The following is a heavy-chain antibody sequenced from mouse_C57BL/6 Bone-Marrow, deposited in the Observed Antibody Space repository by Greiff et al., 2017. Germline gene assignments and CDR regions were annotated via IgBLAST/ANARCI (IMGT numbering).Heavy chain of an antibody. CDR3: TYYDYDGWYFDV. J-gene: IGHJ1*03. V-gene: IGHV6-3*01. D-gene: IGHD2-4*01. Sequence: EVMLVESGGGLVQPGGSMKLSCVASGFTFSNYWMNWVRQSPEKGLEWVAQIRLKSDNYATPYAESVKGRFTISRDDSKSSVYLQMNNLRAEDTGIYYCTYYDYDGWYFDVWGTGTTVTVSS. CDR2: IRLKSDNYAT. CDR1: GFTFSNYW.